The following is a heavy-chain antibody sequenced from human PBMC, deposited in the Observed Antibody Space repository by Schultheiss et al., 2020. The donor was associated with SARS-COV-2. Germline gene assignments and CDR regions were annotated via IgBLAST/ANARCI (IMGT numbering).Heavy chain of an antibody. Sequence: GESLKISCAASGFTFSSYSMNWVRQAPGKGLEWVSSISSSSSYIYYADSVKGRFTISRDNSKNTLYLQMNSLRAEDTAVYYCARTASQWRKHYYYYYGMDVWGQGTTVTVSS. J-gene: IGHJ6*02. CDR1: GFTFSSYS. CDR2: ISSSSSYI. CDR3: ARTASQWRKHYYYYYGMDV. D-gene: IGHD6-19*01. V-gene: IGHV3-21*01.